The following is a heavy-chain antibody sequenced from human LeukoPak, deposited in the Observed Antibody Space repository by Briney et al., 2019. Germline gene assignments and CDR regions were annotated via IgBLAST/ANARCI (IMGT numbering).Heavy chain of an antibody. Sequence: GGSLRLSCAASGFTFSTYWMTWVRQAPGKGLEWVANIKPDGSETYYVDPVKGRFTISRDNAKGFLYLQMNSLRSEDTAVYHCGGFGYEAAVDLWGQGTLVTVSS. V-gene: IGHV3-7*01. CDR2: IKPDGSET. D-gene: IGHD6-13*01. J-gene: IGHJ4*02. CDR3: GGFGYEAAVDL. CDR1: GFTFSTYW.